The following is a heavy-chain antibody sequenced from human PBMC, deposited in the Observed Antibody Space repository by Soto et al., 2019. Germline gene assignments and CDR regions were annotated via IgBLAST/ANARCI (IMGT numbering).Heavy chain of an antibody. CDR3: ARSRYYDFWSGYTDRDWFDP. V-gene: IGHV4-31*03. D-gene: IGHD3-3*01. CDR2: IYYSGST. J-gene: IGHJ5*02. CDR1: GGSISSGGYY. Sequence: KSSETLSLTCTVSGGSISSGGYYWSWIRQHPGKGLEWIGYIYYSGSTYYNPSLKSRVTISVDTSKNQFSLKLSSVTAADTAVYYCARSRYYDFWSGYTDRDWFDPWGQGTLVTVSS.